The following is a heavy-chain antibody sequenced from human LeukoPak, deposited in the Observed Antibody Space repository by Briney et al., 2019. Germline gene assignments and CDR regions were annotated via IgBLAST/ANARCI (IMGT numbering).Heavy chain of an antibody. Sequence: SETLSLTCAVYGGSITGYYWSWIRQTPGRGLEWVGEIHYTGATSYKPSLKSRATISTETSKNQFSLRLSSVTAADTAVYYCARGNILTGYCFDFWGQGALVTVSS. D-gene: IGHD3-9*01. J-gene: IGHJ4*02. CDR1: GGSITGYY. V-gene: IGHV4-34*01. CDR2: IHYTGAT. CDR3: ARGNILTGYCFDF.